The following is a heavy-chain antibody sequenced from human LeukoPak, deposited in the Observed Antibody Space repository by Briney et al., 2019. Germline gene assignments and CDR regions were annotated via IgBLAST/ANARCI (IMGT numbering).Heavy chain of an antibody. Sequence: GASLKVSCKASGGTFSSYAISWVRQAPGQGLEWMGGIIPIFGTANYAQKFQGRVTITADESTSTAYMELSSLRSEDTAVYYCASTDYGGNIDYWGQGTLVTVSS. CDR1: GGTFSSYA. CDR3: ASTDYGGNIDY. V-gene: IGHV1-69*13. D-gene: IGHD4-23*01. J-gene: IGHJ4*02. CDR2: IIPIFGTA.